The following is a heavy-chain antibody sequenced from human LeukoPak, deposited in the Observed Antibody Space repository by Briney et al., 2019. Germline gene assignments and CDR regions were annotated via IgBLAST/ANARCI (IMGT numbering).Heavy chain of an antibody. V-gene: IGHV1-69*05. CDR1: GGTFSSYA. Sequence: SVKVSCKASGGTFSSYAISWVRQAPGQGLEWMGGIIPIFGTANYAQKFQGRVTITTDESTSTAYMELSSLRSEDTAVYYCARGKYCSGGSCYGPKWNYLDYWGQGTLVTVSS. D-gene: IGHD2-15*01. CDR3: ARGKYCSGGSCYGPKWNYLDY. CDR2: IIPIFGTA. J-gene: IGHJ4*02.